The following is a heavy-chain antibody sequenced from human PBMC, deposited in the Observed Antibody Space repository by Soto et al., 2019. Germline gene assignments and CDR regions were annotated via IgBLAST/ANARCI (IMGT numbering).Heavy chain of an antibody. J-gene: IGHJ1*01. Sequence: EVQLLESGGRLVQPGGSLRLSCAASGFTFNIHAMSWVRQAPGKGLHWVSTIAPGADYTNYAESVRGRFAISRDNSGNTVYPRMNTLRAEFKAVYYCSWASCSGVTRRISEDFQHSGQGTLVTV. CDR3: SWASCSGVTRRISEDFQH. CDR2: IAPGADYT. V-gene: IGHV3-23*01. CDR1: GFTFNIHA. D-gene: IGHD2-15*01.